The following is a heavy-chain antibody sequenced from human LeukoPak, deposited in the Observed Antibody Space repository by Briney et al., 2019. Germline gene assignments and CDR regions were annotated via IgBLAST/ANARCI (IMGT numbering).Heavy chain of an antibody. V-gene: IGHV4-38-2*01. Sequence: PSETLSLTCAVSGYSVSSDYYWGWIRQPPGKGLEWIGNIYHSGSTYYDPYLKSRVTISLDTPKNHFSLRLTSVTAADTAVYYCARASFDYGSFDYWGQGTVVTVSS. D-gene: IGHD3-16*01. J-gene: IGHJ4*02. CDR1: GYSVSSDYY. CDR3: ARASFDYGSFDY. CDR2: IYHSGST.